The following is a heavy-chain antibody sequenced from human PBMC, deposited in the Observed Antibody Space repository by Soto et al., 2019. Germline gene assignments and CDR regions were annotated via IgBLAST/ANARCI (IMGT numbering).Heavy chain of an antibody. Sequence: QVQLVESGGGVVQPGRSLRLSCAASGFTFSSYGMHWVRQAPGKGLEWVAVIWYDGSNKYYADSVQGRFTISRDNSKNALYLQMNSLRAEDTAVYYCARDVVAGPNRLDYWGQGTVVTVSS. CDR2: IWYDGSNK. CDR3: ARDVVAGPNRLDY. V-gene: IGHV3-33*01. CDR1: GFTFSSYG. D-gene: IGHD6-19*01. J-gene: IGHJ4*02.